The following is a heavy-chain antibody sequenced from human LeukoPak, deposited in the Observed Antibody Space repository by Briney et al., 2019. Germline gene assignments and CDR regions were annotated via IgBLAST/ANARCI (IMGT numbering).Heavy chain of an antibody. Sequence: GGSLRLSCAASGFSFSSYGLHWVRQAPGKGLEWVSAISYDGKNIHYADSVKGRFTISRDNSRNTVYLQMNSLRVEDTAVYYCATFYDILTYSFDVWGQGTTVTVSS. CDR1: GFSFSSYG. CDR2: ISYDGKNI. D-gene: IGHD3-9*01. CDR3: ATFYDILTYSFDV. J-gene: IGHJ6*02. V-gene: IGHV3-33*01.